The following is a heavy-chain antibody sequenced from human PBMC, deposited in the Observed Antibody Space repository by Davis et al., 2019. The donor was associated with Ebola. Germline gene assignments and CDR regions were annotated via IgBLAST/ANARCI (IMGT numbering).Heavy chain of an antibody. D-gene: IGHD4-17*01. V-gene: IGHV4-39*07. CDR2: VYHSGSA. CDR1: GGSISTDNYF. J-gene: IGHJ6*02. CDR3: ARGNYGDYIVLYYYNMDV. Sequence: SETLSLTCTVSGGSISTDNYFWAWIRQSPGQGPEYIGSVYHSGSAYYNPSLKSRVTMSVDTSKNQFSLKLSSVTAADTAVYYCARGNYGDYIVLYYYNMDVWGQGTTVTVSS.